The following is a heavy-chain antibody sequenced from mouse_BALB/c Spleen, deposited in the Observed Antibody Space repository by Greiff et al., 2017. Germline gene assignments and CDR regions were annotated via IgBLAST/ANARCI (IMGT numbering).Heavy chain of an antibody. J-gene: IGHJ4*01. V-gene: IGHV5-6*01. CDR1: GFTFSSYG. Sequence: EVHLVESGGDLVKPGGSLKLSCAASGFTFSSYGMSWVRQTPDKRLEWVATISSGGSYTYYPDSVKGRFTISSDNAKNTLYLQMSSLKSEDTAMYYCARHETTATYYYAMDYWGQGTSVTVSS. D-gene: IGHD1-2*01. CDR2: ISSGGSYT. CDR3: ARHETTATYYYAMDY.